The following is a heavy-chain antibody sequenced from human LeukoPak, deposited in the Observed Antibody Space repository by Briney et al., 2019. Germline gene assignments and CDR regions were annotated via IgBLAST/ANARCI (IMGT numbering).Heavy chain of an antibody. J-gene: IGHJ4*02. D-gene: IGHD1-20*01. V-gene: IGHV5-51*01. CDR2: IYPGDSDT. Sequence: EESLKISCKGSGYSFGSYWIAWVRQMPGKGLEWMGIIYPGDSDTRYSPSFQGQVTISADKSISTAYLQWSSLKASDTAMYYCARLGITGTTLYYFDYWGQGTLVIV. CDR3: ARLGITGTTLYYFDY. CDR1: GYSFGSYW.